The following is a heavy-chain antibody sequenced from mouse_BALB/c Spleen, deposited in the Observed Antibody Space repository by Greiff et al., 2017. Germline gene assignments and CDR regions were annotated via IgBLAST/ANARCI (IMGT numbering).Heavy chain of an antibody. D-gene: IGHD1-1*02. CDR3: ARRKTISAY. CDR1: GYTFTSYN. CDR2: IYPGNGDT. V-gene: IGHV1-12*01. J-gene: IGHJ3*01. Sequence: VQLQQPGAELVKPGASVKMSCKASGYTFTSYNMHWVKQTPGQGLEWIGAIYPGNGDTSYNQKFKGKATLTADKSSSTAYMQLSSLTSEDSAVYYCARRKTISAYWGQGTLVTVSA.